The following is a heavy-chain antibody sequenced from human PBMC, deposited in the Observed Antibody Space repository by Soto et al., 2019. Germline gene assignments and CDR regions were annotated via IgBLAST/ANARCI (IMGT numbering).Heavy chain of an antibody. CDR3: AKEGPGGYFDY. CDR2: ISWNSGSI. Sequence: VQLVESGGGLVQPGRSLRLSCAASGFTFDDYAMHWVRQAPGKGLEWVSGISWNSGSIGYADSVKGRFTISRDNAKNSLYLQMNSLRAEDTALYYCAKEGPGGYFDYWGQGTLVTVSS. CDR1: GFTFDDYA. D-gene: IGHD3-10*01. V-gene: IGHV3-9*01. J-gene: IGHJ4*02.